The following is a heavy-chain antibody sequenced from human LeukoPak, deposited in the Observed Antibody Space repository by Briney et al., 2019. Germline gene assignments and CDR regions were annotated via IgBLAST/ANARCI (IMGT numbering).Heavy chain of an antibody. CDR2: IYYSGST. CDR3: ARSITMVRGVKQTNWFDP. Sequence: SETLSLTCTVSGGSISSYYWSWIRQPPGKGLEWIGYIYYSGSTNYNPSLKRRVTISVDTSKNQFSLKLSSVTAADTAVYYCARSITMVRGVKQTNWFDPWGQGTLVTVSS. CDR1: GGSISSYY. D-gene: IGHD3-10*01. V-gene: IGHV4-59*01. J-gene: IGHJ5*02.